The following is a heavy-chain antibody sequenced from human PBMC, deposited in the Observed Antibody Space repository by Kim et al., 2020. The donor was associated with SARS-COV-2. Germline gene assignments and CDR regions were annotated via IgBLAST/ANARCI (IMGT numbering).Heavy chain of an antibody. J-gene: IGHJ4*02. CDR1: GFTFSSYG. Sequence: GGSLRLSCAASGFTFSSYGMHWVRQAPGKGLEWVAVISYYGSNKYYADSVKGRFTISRDNSKNTLYLQMNSLRAEDTAVYYCAKERYDFWSGYADYWGQG. CDR3: AKERYDFWSGYADY. CDR2: ISYYGSNK. D-gene: IGHD3-3*01. V-gene: IGHV3-30*18.